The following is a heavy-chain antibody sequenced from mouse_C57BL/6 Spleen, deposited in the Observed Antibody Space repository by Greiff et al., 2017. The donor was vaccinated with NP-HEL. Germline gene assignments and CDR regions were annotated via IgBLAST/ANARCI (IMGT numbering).Heavy chain of an antibody. V-gene: IGHV1-80*01. J-gene: IGHJ3*01. Sequence: QVQLQQSGAELVKPGASVKISCKASGYAFSSYWMNWVKQRPGKGLEWIGQIYPGDGDTNYNGKFKGKATLTADKSSSTAYMQLSSLTSEDSAVYFCARKDYDNYVGAYWGQGTLVTVSA. CDR3: ARKDYDNYVGAY. D-gene: IGHD2-1*01. CDR2: IYPGDGDT. CDR1: GYAFSSYW.